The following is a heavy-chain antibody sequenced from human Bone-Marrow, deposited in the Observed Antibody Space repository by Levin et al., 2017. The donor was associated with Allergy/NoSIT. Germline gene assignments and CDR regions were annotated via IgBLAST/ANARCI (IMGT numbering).Heavy chain of an antibody. CDR3: AREGDFGDSIDY. CDR2: ISITSSDK. CDR1: GFTFSGYS. V-gene: IGHV3-21*01. Sequence: PSETLSLTCEASGFTFSGYSMNWVRQAPGKGLEWVSSISITSSDKYYGDSVKGRFTISRDNAKNSLYLQMNSLRAEDTAVYYCAREGDFGDSIDYWGQGTLVTVSS. J-gene: IGHJ4*02. D-gene: IGHD4-17*01.